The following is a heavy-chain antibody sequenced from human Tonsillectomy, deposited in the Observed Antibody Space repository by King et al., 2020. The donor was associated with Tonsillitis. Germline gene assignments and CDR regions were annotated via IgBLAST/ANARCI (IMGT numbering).Heavy chain of an antibody. V-gene: IGHV3-30*18. Sequence: VQLVVSGRGVVQPGRSLRLSCAASGFIFSTYGMHWVRQAPGKGLEWVAVILYDGSNKYYADSVKGRFTISRDNSKNTLFLQMNSLRADDTAVYYCAKDPGVVTVYWGQGTLVTVSS. CDR1: GFIFSTYG. CDR2: ILYDGSNK. J-gene: IGHJ4*02. CDR3: AKDPGVVTVY. D-gene: IGHD2-21*01.